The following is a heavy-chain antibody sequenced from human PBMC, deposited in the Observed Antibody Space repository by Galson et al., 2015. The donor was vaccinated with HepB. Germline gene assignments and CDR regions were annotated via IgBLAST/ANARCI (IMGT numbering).Heavy chain of an antibody. J-gene: IGHJ4*02. CDR2: ISGAGHNT. D-gene: IGHD3-3*01. CDR1: GFSFDTHA. V-gene: IGHV3-23*01. CDR3: AKDPDFDFYSEKSTTFDY. Sequence: SLRLSCAASGFSFDTHAMSWVRQAPGKGLEWVSSISGAGHNTYYADAVRGRFTISRDNSKNTVYLQMISLRDVDTAMYYCAKDPDFDFYSEKSTTFDYWGRGTLVTVSS.